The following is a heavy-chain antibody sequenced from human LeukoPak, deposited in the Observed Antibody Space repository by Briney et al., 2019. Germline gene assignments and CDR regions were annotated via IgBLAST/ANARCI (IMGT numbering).Heavy chain of an antibody. D-gene: IGHD3-10*01. V-gene: IGHV3-23*01. J-gene: IGHJ3*02. CDR1: GFTFSSYA. CDR3: AKDVLLWFGELPGVDAFDI. Sequence: GGSLRLSCAASGFTFSSYAMSWVRQAPGKGLEWVSAISGSGGSTYYADSVKGRFTISRDNSKNTLYLQMNSLRAEDTAVYYCAKDVLLWFGELPGVDAFDIWGQGTMVTVSS. CDR2: ISGSGGST.